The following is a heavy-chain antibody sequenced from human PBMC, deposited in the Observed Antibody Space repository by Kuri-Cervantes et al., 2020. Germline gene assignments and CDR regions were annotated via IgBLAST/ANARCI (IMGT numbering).Heavy chain of an antibody. V-gene: IGHV3-21*01. D-gene: IGHD3-10*01. CDR3: ARDLDRELFDYMDV. CDR2: ISSSSSYI. CDR1: GFIFGGYA. Sequence: GESLKISCAASGFIFGGYAMNWVRQAPGKGLEWVSSISSSSSYIYYADSVKGRFTISRDNAKNSLYLQMNSLRAEDTAVYYCARDLDRELFDYMDVWGKGTTVTVSS. J-gene: IGHJ6*03.